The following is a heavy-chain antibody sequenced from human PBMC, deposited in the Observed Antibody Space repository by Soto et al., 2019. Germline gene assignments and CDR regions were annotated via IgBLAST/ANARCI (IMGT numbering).Heavy chain of an antibody. J-gene: IGHJ4*02. CDR1: GFTFSDYY. CDR3: ARDKYSRTSGTTFDH. D-gene: IGHD6-6*01. Sequence: PGGTLRLSCTASGFTFSDYYMSWIRQAPGKGLEWVAYISSSGSTTYYADSVKGRFTISRDNTKNSLYLQMNSLGAGDTAIYYCARDKYSRTSGTTFDHWGQGNLVTVSS. V-gene: IGHV3-11*01. CDR2: ISSSGSTT.